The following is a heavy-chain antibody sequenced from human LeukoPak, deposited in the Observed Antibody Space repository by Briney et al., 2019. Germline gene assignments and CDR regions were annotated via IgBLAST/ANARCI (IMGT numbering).Heavy chain of an antibody. CDR3: ASAPRQGSIGGLDY. J-gene: IGHJ4*02. Sequence: PSETLSLTCTVSGGSISSSTYHWGWIRQPPGQGLEWIGAIYYTGTTYYNPSLRSRVTISVDTSKNHFSLNLSSVTAADTALYYCASAPRQGSIGGLDYWGQGTLVTVSS. CDR2: IYYTGTT. V-gene: IGHV4-39*02. D-gene: IGHD3-16*01. CDR1: GGSISSSTYH.